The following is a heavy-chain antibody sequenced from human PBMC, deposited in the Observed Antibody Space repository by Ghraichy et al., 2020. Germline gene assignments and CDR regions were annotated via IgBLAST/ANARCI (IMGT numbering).Heavy chain of an antibody. CDR2: IIPIFGTA. CDR1: GGTFSSYA. V-gene: IGHV1-69*06. J-gene: IGHJ6*02. CDR3: ARANRSDCSSTSYYGAYYYYGMDV. Sequence: SVKVSCKASGGTFSSYAISWVRQAPGQGLEWMGGIIPIFGTANYAQKFQGRVTITADKSTSTAYMELSSLRSEDTAVYYCARANRSDCSSTSYYGAYYYYGMDVWGQGTTVTVSS. D-gene: IGHD2-2*01.